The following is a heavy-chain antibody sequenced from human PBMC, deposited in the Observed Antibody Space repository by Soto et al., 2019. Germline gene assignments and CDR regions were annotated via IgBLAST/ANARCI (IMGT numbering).Heavy chain of an antibody. CDR1: GFPFSSYW. Sequence: DVQLVESGGDSVQPGGSLRLSCAASGFPFSSYWMHWVRHTPGKGLEWVSRISGDGTTIYYAHSVTGRFTVSRDNAKNTLPLQMSGLGAEDTAVYYCAREYYGLLTGYYNDHWGQGTLVSVSS. D-gene: IGHD3-9*01. CDR3: AREYYGLLTGYYNDH. J-gene: IGHJ4*02. CDR2: ISGDGTTI. V-gene: IGHV3-74*01.